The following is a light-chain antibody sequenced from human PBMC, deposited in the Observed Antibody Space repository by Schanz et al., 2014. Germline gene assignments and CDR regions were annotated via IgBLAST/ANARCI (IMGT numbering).Light chain of an antibody. Sequence: QSALTQPASVSGSPGQSITISCTGTSSDVGGYNYVSWYQQYPGKAPKLMIYDVSNRPSGVSNRFSGSKSGNTASLTISGLQAEDEADYYCCSYAGTYTWEFGGGTKLTVL. CDR2: DVS. J-gene: IGLJ3*02. V-gene: IGLV2-14*03. CDR3: CSYAGTYTWE. CDR1: SSDVGGYNY.